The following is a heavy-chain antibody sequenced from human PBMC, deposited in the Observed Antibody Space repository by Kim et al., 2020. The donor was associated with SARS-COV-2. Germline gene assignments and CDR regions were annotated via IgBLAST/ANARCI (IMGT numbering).Heavy chain of an antibody. CDR2: IDPSDSYT. Sequence: GESLKISCKGSGYSFISYWISWVRQMPGKGLEWMGRIDPSDSYTNYSPSFQGHVTISVDKSISTAYLQWSSLKASHTAMYYCARKKSSWPPGYNNYYGMDVWGQGTTVTVSS. V-gene: IGHV5-10-1*01. CDR1: GYSFISYW. D-gene: IGHD6-13*01. J-gene: IGHJ6*02. CDR3: ARKKSSWPPGYNNYYGMDV.